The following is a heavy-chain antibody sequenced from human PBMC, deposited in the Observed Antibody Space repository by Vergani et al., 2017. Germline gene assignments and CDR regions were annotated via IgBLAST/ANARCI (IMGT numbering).Heavy chain of an antibody. D-gene: IGHD6-13*01. J-gene: IGHJ4*02. Sequence: QVQLQESGPGLVKPSETLSLTCTVSGGSISSYYWSWIRQPPGKGLEWIGYIYYSGSTNYNPSLKSRVTLSVDTSKNQFSLKLSSVTAADTAVYYCARGRGAAAEGDWGQGTLVTVSS. CDR1: GGSISSYY. CDR2: IYYSGST. CDR3: ARGRGAAAEGD. V-gene: IGHV4-59*01.